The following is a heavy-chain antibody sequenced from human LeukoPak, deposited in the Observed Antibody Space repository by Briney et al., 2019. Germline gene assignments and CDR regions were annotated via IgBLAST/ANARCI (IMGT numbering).Heavy chain of an antibody. Sequence: GGSLRLSCTASGFTFGDYAMTWVRQAPGKGLEWIGFIRSKIYGGTPEYAASVKGRFTISRDDSKGIAYLQMNSLKTEDTAVYYCTRDQTPYYWGQGTLVTVSS. CDR1: GFTFGDYA. CDR3: TRDQTPYY. CDR2: IRSKIYGGTP. V-gene: IGHV3-49*04. J-gene: IGHJ4*02.